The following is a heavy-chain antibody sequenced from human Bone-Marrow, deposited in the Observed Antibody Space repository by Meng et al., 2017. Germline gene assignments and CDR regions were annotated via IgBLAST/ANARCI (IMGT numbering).Heavy chain of an antibody. J-gene: IGHJ4*02. CDR2: IIPIFGTA. D-gene: IGHD6-19*01. CDR1: GGTFSSYA. V-gene: IGHV1-69*06. Sequence: QVRLVESGAEVQKLGASVKVSGKASGGTFSSYAISWVRQAPGQGLEWMGGIIPIFGTANYAQKFQGRVTMTEDTSTDTAYMELSSLRSEDTAVYYCATDWRAVAGTMPGIFDYWGQGTLVTVSS. CDR3: ATDWRAVAGTMPGIFDY.